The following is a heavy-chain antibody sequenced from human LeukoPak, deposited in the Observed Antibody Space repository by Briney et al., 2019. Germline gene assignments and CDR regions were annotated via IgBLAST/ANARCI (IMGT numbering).Heavy chain of an antibody. D-gene: IGHD3-10*01. Sequence: GGSLRLSCAASGFTFSNYAMSWVRQVPGKGLEWVSVIIGSGGSTYYGDSVKGRLTISRDNSKDTLYLQMNSLRAEDTALYYCLQYGAGSTWGQGTLVTVSS. CDR3: LQYGAGST. V-gene: IGHV3-23*01. CDR2: IIGSGGST. J-gene: IGHJ4*02. CDR1: GFTFSNYA.